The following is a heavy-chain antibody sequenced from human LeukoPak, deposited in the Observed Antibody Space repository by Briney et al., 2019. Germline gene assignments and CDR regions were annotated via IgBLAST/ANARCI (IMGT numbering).Heavy chain of an antibody. V-gene: IGHV3-30*02. J-gene: IGHJ3*02. CDR3: ARDSGNYFPDGFDI. CDR1: GFTFSSYG. Sequence: GGSLRLSCAASGFTFSSYGMHWGRQAPGKGLEWVAFIRFDGSTKYYADSVKRRFTISRDNSKNTLYLQMNSLRAEDTAMYSCARDSGNYFPDGFDIWGQGTVVTVSS. CDR2: IRFDGSTK. D-gene: IGHD1-26*01.